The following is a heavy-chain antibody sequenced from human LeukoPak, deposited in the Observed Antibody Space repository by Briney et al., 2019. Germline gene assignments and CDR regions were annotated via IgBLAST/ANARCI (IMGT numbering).Heavy chain of an antibody. D-gene: IGHD6-13*01. J-gene: IGHJ1*01. Sequence: GGSLRLSCAASGFTFDDYAMHWVRQAPGKGLEWVSGISWNSGSIGYADSVKGRFTISRDNAKNSLYLQMNSLRAEDTALYYCAKDIVAAAAYFQHWGQGTLVTVSS. CDR1: GFTFDDYA. CDR2: ISWNSGSI. V-gene: IGHV3-9*01. CDR3: AKDIVAAAAYFQH.